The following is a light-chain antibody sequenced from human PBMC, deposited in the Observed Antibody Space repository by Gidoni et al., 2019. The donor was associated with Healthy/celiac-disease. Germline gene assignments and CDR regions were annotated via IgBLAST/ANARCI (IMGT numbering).Light chain of an antibody. CDR2: GAS. Sequence: EIVMPQSPATLSVSPGERATLSCRASQSVSSNLAWYQQKPGQAPRLLIYGASTRATGIPARCSGSGSGTEFTITISSLQSEDFAVYYCQQYFRWTFGQGTKVEIK. J-gene: IGKJ1*01. V-gene: IGKV3-15*01. CDR3: QQYFRWT. CDR1: QSVSSN.